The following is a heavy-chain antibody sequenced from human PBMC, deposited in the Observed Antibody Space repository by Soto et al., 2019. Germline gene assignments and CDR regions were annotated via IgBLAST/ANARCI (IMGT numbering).Heavy chain of an antibody. Sequence: EVQLVESGGGLVQPGGSLRLSCAASGFTFSGYSMFWVRQAPGKGLEYVSAINTNGVNTFYAKSVKGRFTISRDNSKNTMGLQMGSLGAEHMAVYYCARGRVEDSSGWATYFDYWGQGTQVTVSS. CDR2: INTNGVNT. D-gene: IGHD6-19*01. V-gene: IGHV3-64*01. CDR3: ARGRVEDSSGWATYFDY. J-gene: IGHJ4*02. CDR1: GFTFSGYS.